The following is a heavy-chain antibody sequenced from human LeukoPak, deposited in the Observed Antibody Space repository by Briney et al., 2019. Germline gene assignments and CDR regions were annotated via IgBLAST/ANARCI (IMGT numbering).Heavy chain of an antibody. D-gene: IGHD2-15*01. Sequence: SQSLSLTCAISGDSVSTNSAAWNWIRQSPSRGLEWLGRTYYRSKWYNDYAVFVKSRIAINPDTSKNQFSLQLNSVTPEDTAVYYCARDMGVFSKWSKYDSWGQGTLVTVSS. J-gene: IGHJ4*02. CDR1: GDSVSTNSAA. CDR2: TYYRSKWYN. CDR3: ARDMGVFSKWSKYDS. V-gene: IGHV6-1*01.